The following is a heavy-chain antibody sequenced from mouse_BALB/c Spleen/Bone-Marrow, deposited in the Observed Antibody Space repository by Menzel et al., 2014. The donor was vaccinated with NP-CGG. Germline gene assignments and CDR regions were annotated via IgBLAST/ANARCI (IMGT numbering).Heavy chain of an antibody. CDR1: GYTFSNYW. CDR2: IYPGNSDT. Sequence: VQLKESGTVLARPGAAVKVSCKASGYTFSNYWMRWVKQRPGQGLEWIGTIYPGNSDTTYNQKFKGKAKLTAVTSTSTAYMELSSLTNEDSAVYYCTTLARSDFDYWGQGTTLTVSS. D-gene: IGHD3-1*01. J-gene: IGHJ2*01. CDR3: TTLARSDFDY. V-gene: IGHV1-5*01.